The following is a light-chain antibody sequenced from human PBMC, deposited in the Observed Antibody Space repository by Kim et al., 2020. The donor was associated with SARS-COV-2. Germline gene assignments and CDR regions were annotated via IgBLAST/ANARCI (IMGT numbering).Light chain of an antibody. CDR2: DAS. J-gene: IGKJ3*01. CDR3: QQYNNWPPGFT. CDR1: QAISNT. Sequence: PGESATLSCRASQAISNTLAWYQQKPGQAPRLLIYDASTRATGVPARFSGSGSGTDFTLTISSLQSEDFAVYYCQQYNNWPPGFTFGPGTKVDIK. V-gene: IGKV3-15*01.